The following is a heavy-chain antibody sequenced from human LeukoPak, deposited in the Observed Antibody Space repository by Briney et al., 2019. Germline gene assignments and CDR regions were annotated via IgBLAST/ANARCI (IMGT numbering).Heavy chain of an antibody. D-gene: IGHD1-26*01. CDR2: INHSGST. CDR3: ARRSLVGATNY. CDR1: GGSFSGYY. J-gene: IGHJ4*02. V-gene: IGHV4-34*01. Sequence: SETLSLTCAVYGGSFSGYYWSWIRQPPGKGLEWIGEINHSGSTNYNPSLKSRVTISVDTSKNQFSLKLSSVTAADTAVYYCARRSLVGATNYWGQGTLVTVSS.